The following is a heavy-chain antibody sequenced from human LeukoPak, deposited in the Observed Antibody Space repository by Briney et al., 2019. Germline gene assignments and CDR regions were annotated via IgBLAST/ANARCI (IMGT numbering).Heavy chain of an antibody. V-gene: IGHV3-48*02. D-gene: IGHD2-8*02. CDR2: ISSGGSTI. J-gene: IGHJ4*02. CDR1: GFIFSSYS. Sequence: GGSLRLSCATSGFIFSSYSMSWVRQAPGKGLVWVAYISSGGSTIYYADSVRGRFTISRDSARNALYLQMDSLRDEDTAVYYCARDETGVGSGGIDLWGQGTLVTVSS. CDR3: ARDETGVGSGGIDL.